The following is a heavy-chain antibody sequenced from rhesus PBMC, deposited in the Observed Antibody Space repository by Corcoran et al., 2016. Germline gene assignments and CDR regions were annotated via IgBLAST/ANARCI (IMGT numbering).Heavy chain of an antibody. V-gene: IGHV2-174*01. CDR3: ARSRIEYSNVYFEF. Sequence: QVTLKESGPALVKPTQTLTLTCTFSGFSISTSGMGVGWIRQPPGKALEWLALIYWDDDKYYSTSLKSRLTISKDTSKNQVVLTRTNMDPVDTATYYCARSRIEYSNVYFEFWGQGALVTVSS. CDR2: IYWDDDK. CDR1: GFSISTSGMG. D-gene: IGHD4-23*01. J-gene: IGHJ1*01.